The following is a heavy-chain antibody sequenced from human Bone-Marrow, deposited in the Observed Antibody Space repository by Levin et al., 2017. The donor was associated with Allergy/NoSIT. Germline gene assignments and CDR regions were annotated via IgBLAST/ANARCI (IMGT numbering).Heavy chain of an antibody. CDR3: ARLGMTSGVFLAEYYNGFDV. Sequence: GGSLRLSCAASGFPFISYGMNWVRQAPGKGLEWVASISGSGDYIYYADSVKGRFTISRDNAKNSVHLQMDSLRAEDTAVYYCARLGMTSGVFLAEYYNGFDVWGQGTTVTVSS. CDR2: ISGSGDYI. CDR1: GFPFISYG. J-gene: IGHJ6*02. D-gene: IGHD3-10*01. V-gene: IGHV3-21*01.